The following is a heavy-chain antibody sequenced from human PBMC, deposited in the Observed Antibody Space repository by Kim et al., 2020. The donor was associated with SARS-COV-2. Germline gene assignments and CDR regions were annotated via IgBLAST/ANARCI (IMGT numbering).Heavy chain of an antibody. CDR3: AGGLDYWYFDL. Sequence: YYTDSVKGRFTISRDNAKNSLYLQMNSLRAEDMAVYYCAGGLDYWYFDLWGRGTLVTVSS. D-gene: IGHD1-1*01. V-gene: IGHV3-11*04. J-gene: IGHJ2*01.